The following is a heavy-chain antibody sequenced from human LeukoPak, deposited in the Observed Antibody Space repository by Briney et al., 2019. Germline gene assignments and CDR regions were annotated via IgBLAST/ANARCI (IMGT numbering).Heavy chain of an antibody. CDR2: ISGGGGSK. J-gene: IGHJ4*02. Sequence: GGSLRLSCAASGFTFSTYAMTWVRQAPGKGLEWVSFISGGGGSKYYADSVRGRFAISRDNSENTLYLQMNSLRVEDTAVYHCAKELVGSYDLSLDYWGQGALVTVSS. CDR3: AKELVGSYDLSLDY. D-gene: IGHD1-26*01. V-gene: IGHV3-23*01. CDR1: GFTFSTYA.